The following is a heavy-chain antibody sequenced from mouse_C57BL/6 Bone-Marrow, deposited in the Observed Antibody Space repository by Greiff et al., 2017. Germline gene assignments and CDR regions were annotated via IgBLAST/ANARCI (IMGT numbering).Heavy chain of an antibody. V-gene: IGHV2-9-1*01. CDR3: ARKGTVVHYFDY. J-gene: IGHJ2*01. CDR1: GFSLPSSA. D-gene: IGHD1-1*01. Sequence: VQLPQSGPGLVAPSQSLSITCTVSGFSLPSSAISWFRQPQGKCLAWLGVIWTGGGTNYTSALKSRLSISKDNSKSQVFLKMNSQQTDDTARYYCARKGTVVHYFDYWGQGITLTVSS. CDR2: IWTGGGT.